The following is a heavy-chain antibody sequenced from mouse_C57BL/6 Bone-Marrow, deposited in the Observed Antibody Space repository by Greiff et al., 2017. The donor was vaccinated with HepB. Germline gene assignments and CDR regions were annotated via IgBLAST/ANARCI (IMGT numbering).Heavy chain of an antibody. Sequence: QVQLQQSGPELVKPGASVKLSCKASGYTFTSYDINWVKQRPGQGLEWIGWIYPRAGSTKYNEKFKGKATLTVDTSSSTAYMELHSLTSEDSAVYFCARRLMDYWGQGTSVTVSS. D-gene: IGHD3-2*02. CDR3: ARRLMDY. J-gene: IGHJ4*01. CDR2: IYPRAGST. CDR1: GYTFTSYD. V-gene: IGHV1-85*01.